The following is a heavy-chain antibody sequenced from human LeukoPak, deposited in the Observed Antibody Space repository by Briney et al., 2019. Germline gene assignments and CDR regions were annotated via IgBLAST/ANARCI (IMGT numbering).Heavy chain of an antibody. V-gene: IGHV4-59*01. Sequence: PSETLSLTCTVSGVSISSSYWSWIRQPPGKGLEWIGYIYYSGSTNYNPSLKSRVTISVDTSKNQFSLKLSSVTAADTAVYYCARDSPEHYFDYWGQGTLVTVSS. CDR3: ARDSPEHYFDY. CDR1: GVSISSSY. J-gene: IGHJ4*02. CDR2: IYYSGST.